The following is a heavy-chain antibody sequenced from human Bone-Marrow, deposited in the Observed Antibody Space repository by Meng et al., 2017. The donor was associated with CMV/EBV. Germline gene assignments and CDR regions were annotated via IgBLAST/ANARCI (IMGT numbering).Heavy chain of an antibody. CDR2: ISYDGSNK. Sequence: GGSLRLSCAASGFTFSSYAMHWVRQAPGKGLEWVAVISYDGSNKYYADSVKGRFTISRDNSKNTLYLQMNSLRAEDTAVYYCARVDRGASGYWGQGTLVTVSS. CDR1: GFTFSSYA. CDR3: ARVDRGASGY. J-gene: IGHJ4*02. V-gene: IGHV3-30*04. D-gene: IGHD1-26*01.